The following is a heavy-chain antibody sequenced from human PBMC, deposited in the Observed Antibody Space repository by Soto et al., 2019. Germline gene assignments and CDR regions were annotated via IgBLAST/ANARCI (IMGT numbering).Heavy chain of an antibody. CDR3: ARGKVGVVVAATLGYYYYGMDV. Sequence: SETLSLTCAVYGGSFSGYYWSWIRQPPGKGLEWIGEINHSGSTNYNPSLKSRVNISVDTSKNQFSLKLSSVTAADTAVYYCARGKVGVVVAATLGYYYYGMDVWGQGTTVTVSS. CDR1: GGSFSGYY. J-gene: IGHJ6*02. CDR2: INHSGST. D-gene: IGHD2-15*01. V-gene: IGHV4-34*01.